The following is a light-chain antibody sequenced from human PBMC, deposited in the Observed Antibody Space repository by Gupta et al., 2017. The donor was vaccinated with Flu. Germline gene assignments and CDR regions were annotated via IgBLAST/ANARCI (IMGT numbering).Light chain of an antibody. CDR1: SSDVGGYNY. Sequence: QSALPHPASVSRSPGQSITLSCTRTSSDVGGYNYVSWYQQHPGKAPKLMIYDVSNRPSGVSNRFSGSKSGNTASLTISGLQAEDEADYYCSSDTSSSTVVFGGGTKLTVL. CDR3: SSDTSSSTVV. CDR2: DVS. J-gene: IGLJ2*01. V-gene: IGLV2-14*01.